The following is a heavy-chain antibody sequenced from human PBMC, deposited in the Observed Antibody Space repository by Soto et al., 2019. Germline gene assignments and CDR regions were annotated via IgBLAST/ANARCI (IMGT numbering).Heavy chain of an antibody. V-gene: IGHV4-34*01. J-gene: IGHJ5*02. Sequence: QVQLQQWGAGLLKPSETLSLTCAVYGGSFSGYYWSWIRQPPGKGLEWIGEINHSGSTNYNPSLKSRVTISVDTSKNQFSLKLSSVTAADTAVYYCARVLTRRFDPWGQGTLVTVSS. CDR1: GGSFSGYY. CDR3: ARVLTRRFDP. CDR2: INHSGST. D-gene: IGHD3-16*01.